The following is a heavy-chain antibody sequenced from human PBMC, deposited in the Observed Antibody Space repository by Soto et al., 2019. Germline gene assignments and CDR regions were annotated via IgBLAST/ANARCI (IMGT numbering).Heavy chain of an antibody. V-gene: IGHV4-39*01. CDR3: ARHRAVRYYFDY. D-gene: IGHD3-10*01. Sequence: QLQLQESGPGLVKPSETLSLTCTVSGGSISSSSYYWGWIRQPPGKGLEWIGSIYYSGSTYYNPSLTIRVTISVDTSKNPFSLKLSSVTAADTAVYYCARHRAVRYYFDYWGQGTLVTVSS. CDR1: GGSISSSSYY. CDR2: IYYSGST. J-gene: IGHJ4*02.